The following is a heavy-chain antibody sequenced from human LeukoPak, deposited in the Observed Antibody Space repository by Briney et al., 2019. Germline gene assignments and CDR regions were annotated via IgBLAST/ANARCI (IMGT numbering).Heavy chain of an antibody. D-gene: IGHD3-10*01. CDR1: GFTFDDYA. Sequence: PGGSLRLSCAASGFTFDDYAMHWVRQAPGKGLEWVSGISWNGANIAYVDSVKGRFTISRDNAKNSLYLEMNGLRAEDAAVYYCSKDEDPLLGVRDGYFEYWGQGTLVTVSS. V-gene: IGHV3-9*01. J-gene: IGHJ4*02. CDR2: ISWNGANI. CDR3: SKDEDPLLGVRDGYFEY.